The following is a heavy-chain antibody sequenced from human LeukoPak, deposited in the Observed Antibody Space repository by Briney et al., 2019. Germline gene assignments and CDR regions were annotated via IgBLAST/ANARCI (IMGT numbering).Heavy chain of an antibody. J-gene: IGHJ4*02. D-gene: IGHD5-12*01. Sequence: PGGSLRLSCAASGFTFSDYYMSWIRQAPGKGLEWVSYISSSGSPIYNADSVKGRFTISRDNAKNSLYLQMNSLRAEDTAVYYCARDQYSGYDFDYWGQGTLVTVSS. CDR3: ARDQYSGYDFDY. CDR2: ISSSGSPI. V-gene: IGHV3-11*04. CDR1: GFTFSDYY.